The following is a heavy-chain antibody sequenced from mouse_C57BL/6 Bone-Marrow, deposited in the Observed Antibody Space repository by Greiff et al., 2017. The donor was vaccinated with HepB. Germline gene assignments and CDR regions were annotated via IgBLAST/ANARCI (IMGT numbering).Heavy chain of an antibody. D-gene: IGHD2-4*01. Sequence: VQLQQPGAELVRPGTSVKLSCKASGYTFTSYWMHWVKQRPGQGLEWIGVIDPSDSYTNYNQKFKGKATLTVDTSSSTAYMQLSSLTSEDSAVYYCARSRLDWCQGTTLTVSS. CDR1: GYTFTSYW. V-gene: IGHV1-59*01. CDR3: ARSRLD. CDR2: IDPSDSYT. J-gene: IGHJ2*01.